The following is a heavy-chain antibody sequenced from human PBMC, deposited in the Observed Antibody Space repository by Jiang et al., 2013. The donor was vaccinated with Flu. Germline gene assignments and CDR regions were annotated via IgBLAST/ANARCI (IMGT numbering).Heavy chain of an antibody. J-gene: IGHJ2*01. D-gene: IGHD5-18*01. CDR1: GGTFSSYA. CDR2: IIPIFGTA. CDR3: ARFPRTAMVTYWYFDL. V-gene: IGHV1-69*06. Sequence: SGAEVKKPGSSVKVSCKASGGTFSSYAISWVRQAPGQGLEWMGGIIPIFGTANYAQKFQGRVTITADKSTSTAYMELSSLRSEDTAVYYCARFPRTAMVTYWYFDLWGRGTLVTVSS.